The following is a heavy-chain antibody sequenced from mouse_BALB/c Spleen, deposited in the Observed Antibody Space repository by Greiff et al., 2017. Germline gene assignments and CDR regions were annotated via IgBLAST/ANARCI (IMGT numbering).Heavy chain of an antibody. CDR3: ARQGATEFITTVVAPYAMDY. J-gene: IGHJ4*01. Sequence: EVQLVESGGDLVKPGGSLKLSCAASGFTFSSYGMSWVRQTPDKRLEWVATISSGGSYTYYPDSVKGRFTISRDNAKNTLYLQMSSLKSEDTAMYYCARQGATEFITTVVAPYAMDYWGQGTSVTVSS. CDR1: GFTFSSYG. D-gene: IGHD1-1*01. V-gene: IGHV5-6*01. CDR2: ISSGGSYT.